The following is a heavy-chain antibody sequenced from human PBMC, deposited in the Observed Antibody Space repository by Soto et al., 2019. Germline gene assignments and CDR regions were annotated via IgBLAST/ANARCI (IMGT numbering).Heavy chain of an antibody. J-gene: IGHJ6*03. Sequence: EVQLVESGGGLVQPGRSLRLSCAASGFTFDDYAMHWVRQAPGKGLEWVSGISWNSGSIGYADSVKGRFTISRDNGKNSLYLQMNSLRAEDTALYYCAKDRTYNWNSSYYYYYYMDVWGKGTTVTVSS. D-gene: IGHD1-20*01. CDR2: ISWNSGSI. V-gene: IGHV3-9*01. CDR1: GFTFDDYA. CDR3: AKDRTYNWNSSYYYYYYMDV.